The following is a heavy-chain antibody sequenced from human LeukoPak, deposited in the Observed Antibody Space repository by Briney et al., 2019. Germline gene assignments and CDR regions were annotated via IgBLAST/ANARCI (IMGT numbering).Heavy chain of an antibody. J-gene: IGHJ4*02. D-gene: IGHD3-10*01. CDR2: IIPIFGTA. Sequence: SVKVSCKASGGTFSSYAISWVRQAPGQGLEWMGGIIPIFGTANYAQKFQGRVTITADESTSTAYMELSSLRSGDTAVYYCASIRNMVRGVITHDYWGQGTLVTVSS. CDR3: ASIRNMVRGVITHDY. CDR1: GGTFSSYA. V-gene: IGHV1-69*13.